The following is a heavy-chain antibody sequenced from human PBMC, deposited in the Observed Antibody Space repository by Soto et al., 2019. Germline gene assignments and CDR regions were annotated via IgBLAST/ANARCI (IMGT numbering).Heavy chain of an antibody. Sequence: EVQLLESGGGLVQPGGSLRLSCAASGFTFSSYAMSWVRQAPGKGLEWVSAISGSGGSTYYADSVKGRFTISRDNSKNTLYPQMNSLRAEDTAVYYCAKENMITFGGVIDPFDYWGQGTLVTVSS. J-gene: IGHJ4*02. V-gene: IGHV3-23*01. D-gene: IGHD3-16*02. CDR2: ISGSGGST. CDR3: AKENMITFGGVIDPFDY. CDR1: GFTFSSYA.